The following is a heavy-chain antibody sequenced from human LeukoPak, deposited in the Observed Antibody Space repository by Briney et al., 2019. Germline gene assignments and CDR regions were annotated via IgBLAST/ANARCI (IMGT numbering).Heavy chain of an antibody. CDR2: IIPILGIA. D-gene: IGHD4-11*01. CDR3: ARVTLPNDYSSAGYYYYMDV. J-gene: IGHJ6*03. V-gene: IGHV1-69*02. Sequence: ASVKVSCKASGGTFSSYTISWVRQAPGRGLEWMGRIIPILGIANYAQKFQGRVTITADKSTSTAYMELSSLRSEDTAVYYCARVTLPNDYSSAGYYYYMDVWGKGTTVTVSS. CDR1: GGTFSSYT.